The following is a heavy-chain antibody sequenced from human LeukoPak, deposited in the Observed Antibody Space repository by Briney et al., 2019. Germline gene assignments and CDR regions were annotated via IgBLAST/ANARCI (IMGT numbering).Heavy chain of an antibody. D-gene: IGHD1-26*01. V-gene: IGHV3-48*01. CDR1: GFTFSSYA. J-gene: IGHJ4*02. Sequence: GGSLRLSCAASGFTFSSYAMSWVRQAPGKGLEWVSYISSSSNTIYYADSVKGRFTISRDNAKNSLYLQMNSLRAEDTAVYYCATESGTYSGTCFDYWGQGTLVTVSS. CDR2: ISSSSNTI. CDR3: ATESGTYSGTCFDY.